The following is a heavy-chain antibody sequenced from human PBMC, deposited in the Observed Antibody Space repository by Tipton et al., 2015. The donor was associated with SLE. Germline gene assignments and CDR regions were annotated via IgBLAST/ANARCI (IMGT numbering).Heavy chain of an antibody. CDR1: GGSISSSNW. V-gene: IGHV4-4*02. D-gene: IGHD4-17*01. J-gene: IGHJ6*03. CDR2: IYHSGST. Sequence: TLSLTCAVSGGSISSSNWWSWVRQPPGKGLEWIGEIYHSGSTNYNPSLKSRVTISVDKSKNQFSLKLSSVTAADTAVYYCARLDYGDYGYYYYYYMDVWGKGTTVTVSS. CDR3: ARLDYGDYGYYYYYYMDV.